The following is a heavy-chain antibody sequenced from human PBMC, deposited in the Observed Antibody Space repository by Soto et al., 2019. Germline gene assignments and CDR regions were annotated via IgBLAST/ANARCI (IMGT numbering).Heavy chain of an antibody. V-gene: IGHV1-18*01. CDR3: ARDYLSSKPSLSYFDY. J-gene: IGHJ4*02. CDR1: GYTFTSYG. D-gene: IGHD4-4*01. Sequence: ASVKVSCKASGYTFTSYGISWVRQAPGQGLEWMGWINPFDGSATHAQKFQGRITMTRDKSTSSVFMELTSLTSEDAAVYYCARDYLSSKPSLSYFDYWGQGALVTVSS. CDR2: INPFDGSA.